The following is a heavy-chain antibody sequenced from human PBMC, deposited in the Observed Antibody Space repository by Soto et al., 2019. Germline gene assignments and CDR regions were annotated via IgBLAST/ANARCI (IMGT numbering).Heavy chain of an antibody. J-gene: IGHJ5*01. CDR2: MNPNSGNT. CDR1: GYTFATYD. CDR3: ARSDGYNFNWLDS. Sequence: QVQLVQSGAEVKTPGASVKVSCKASGYTFATYDINWVRQAPGQGLGWMGWMNPNSGNTGYAQKFQGRPTMTRDTALSVAHMELSSLRNEDTAVYYCARSDGYNFNWLDSWGQGTLVTVSA. D-gene: IGHD2-21*01. V-gene: IGHV1-8*01.